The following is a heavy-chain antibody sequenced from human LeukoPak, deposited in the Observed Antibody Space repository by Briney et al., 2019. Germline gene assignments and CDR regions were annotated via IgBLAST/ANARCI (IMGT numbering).Heavy chain of an antibody. D-gene: IGHD3-3*01. CDR3: ARGIWSSHKADYYLDQ. V-gene: IGHV1-3*01. Sequence: GASVKVSCKASGYTFTNYAIHWVRQAPGQRPEWMGWINAGNGNTKYSQTFQDRVTVTRDKSARTAYMELSSLRSEDTAVYYCARGIWSSHKADYYLDQWGQGTLVAVSS. CDR1: GYTFTNYA. CDR2: INAGNGNT. J-gene: IGHJ4*02.